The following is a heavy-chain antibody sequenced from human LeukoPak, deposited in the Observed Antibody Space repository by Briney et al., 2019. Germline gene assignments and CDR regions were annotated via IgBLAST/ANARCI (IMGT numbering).Heavy chain of an antibody. V-gene: IGHV4-4*07. D-gene: IGHD3-10*01. CDR3: ARDRDTMVRGVIINNWFDP. J-gene: IGHJ5*02. Sequence: PGGSLRLSCEASGFTFSTFAMIWIRQPAGKGLEWIGRIYTSGSTNYNPSLKSRVTISVDTSKNQFSLKLSSVTAADTAVYYCARDRDTMVRGVIINNWFDPWGQGTLVTVSS. CDR2: IYTSGST. CDR1: GFTFSTFA.